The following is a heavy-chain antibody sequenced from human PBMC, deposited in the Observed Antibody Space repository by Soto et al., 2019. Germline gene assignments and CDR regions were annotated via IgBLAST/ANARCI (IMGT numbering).Heavy chain of an antibody. CDR2: IYYSGST. J-gene: IGHJ4*02. V-gene: IGHV4-59*08. CDR1: GGSISSYY. Sequence: QVQLQESGPGLVKPSETLSLTCTVSGGSISSYYWSWIRQPPGKGLEWIGYIYYSGSTTYNPSLKSRVTISVDTSKNQFSLKLSSVTAADTAVYYCASSILGYSADYWGQGTLVTVSS. CDR3: ASSILGYSADY. D-gene: IGHD3-22*01.